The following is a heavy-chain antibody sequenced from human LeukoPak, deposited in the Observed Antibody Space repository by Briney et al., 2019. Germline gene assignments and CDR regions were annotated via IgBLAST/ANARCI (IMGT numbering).Heavy chain of an antibody. CDR2: ISAYNGNT. Sequence: ASVKVSCKASGYTFTSYGIRWVRQAPGQGLEWMGWISAYNGNTNYAQKLQGRVTMTRDTSMSTAYMELRRLRSDDTAVYYCARDLVPVTMVRGVFYMDVWGKESTVTVSS. J-gene: IGHJ6*03. D-gene: IGHD3-10*01. V-gene: IGHV1-18*01. CDR3: ARDLVPVTMVRGVFYMDV. CDR1: GYTFTSYG.